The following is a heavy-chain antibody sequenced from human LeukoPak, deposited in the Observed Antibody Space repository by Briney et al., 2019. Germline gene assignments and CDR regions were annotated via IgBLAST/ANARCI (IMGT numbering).Heavy chain of an antibody. CDR1: GDSISRSY. D-gene: IGHD1/OR15-1a*01. J-gene: IGHJ5*02. CDR2: VYYTGCT. Sequence: PSETLSLTCTVSGDSISRSYWSWIRQPPGKGLEWIGYVYYTGCTSYNPSLESRVTISLDSSKNQVSLMVTAVTAADTALYYCARGWNIFDPWGQGTLVIVSS. CDR3: ARGWNIFDP. V-gene: IGHV4-59*08.